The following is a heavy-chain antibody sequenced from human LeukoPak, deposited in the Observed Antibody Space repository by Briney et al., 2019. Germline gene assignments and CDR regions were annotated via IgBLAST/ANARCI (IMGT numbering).Heavy chain of an antibody. CDR2: ISGSGGST. CDR3: ATDNGWIQLWLGYYYYGMDV. V-gene: IGHV3-23*01. CDR1: GFTFSSYA. Sequence: GGSLRLSCAASGFTFSSYAMSWVRQAPGKGLEWVSAISGSGGSTYYADSVKGRFTISRDNSKNTLYLQMNSLRAEDTAVYYCATDNGWIQLWLGYYYYGMDVWGQGTTVTVSS. J-gene: IGHJ6*02. D-gene: IGHD5-18*01.